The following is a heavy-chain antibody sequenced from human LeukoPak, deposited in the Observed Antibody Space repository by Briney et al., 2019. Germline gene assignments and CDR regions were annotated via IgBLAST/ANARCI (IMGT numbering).Heavy chain of an antibody. Sequence: GGSLRLSCAASGFTFSSYEMNWVRKAPGKGLEWVSYISSSGSTIYYADSVKGRFTISRDNAKNSLYLQMNSLRAEDTAVYYCARDCCYYDSSGYPDPFDYWGQGTLVTVSS. CDR1: GFTFSSYE. D-gene: IGHD3-22*01. CDR2: ISSSGSTI. J-gene: IGHJ4*02. CDR3: ARDCCYYDSSGYPDPFDY. V-gene: IGHV3-48*03.